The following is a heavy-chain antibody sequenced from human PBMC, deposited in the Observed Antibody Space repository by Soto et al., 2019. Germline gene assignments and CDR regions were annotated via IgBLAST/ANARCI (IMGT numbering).Heavy chain of an antibody. V-gene: IGHV3-21*01. J-gene: IGHJ4*02. CDR2: ISGTSSYI. CDR1: GFTFSTYS. Sequence: GGSLRLSCAASGFTFSTYSMNWVRQAPGKGLEWVSSISGTSSYIYYAASVKGRFTISRDNAKNSLYLQMSRLRAEDTAVYYCASAPGLYYFESWGQGTLVTVSS. CDR3: ASAPGLYYFES.